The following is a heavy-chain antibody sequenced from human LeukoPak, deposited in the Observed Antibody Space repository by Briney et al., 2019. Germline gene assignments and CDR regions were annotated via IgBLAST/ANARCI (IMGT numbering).Heavy chain of an antibody. CDR3: ATNGGGDSGYGNFDY. J-gene: IGHJ4*02. D-gene: IGHD5-12*01. CDR2: ISWDGGST. CDR1: GFTFDDYA. Sequence: GGSLRLSCAASGFTFDDYAMHWVRQVPGQGLEWVSVISWDGGSTYHIDSVKGRFAISRDNSKNSLYLQMNSLRAEDTALYYCATNGGGDSGYGNFDYWGQGTLVTVSS. V-gene: IGHV3-43D*03.